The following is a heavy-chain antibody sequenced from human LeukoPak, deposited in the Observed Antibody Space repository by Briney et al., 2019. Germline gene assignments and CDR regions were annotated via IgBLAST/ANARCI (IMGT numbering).Heavy chain of an antibody. J-gene: IGHJ3*01. CDR3: EGERGDAFDV. Sequence: GGSLRFSCEASGFTFSSYWLNWVGQAPGQGLGWVANIKHDASEIYYVDSVKGRFTISRDNAKNSLYLQMKNLRAEDTAVYYCEGERGDAFDVWGQGTMVTVSS. CDR2: IKHDASEI. CDR1: GFTFSSYW. V-gene: IGHV3-7*01.